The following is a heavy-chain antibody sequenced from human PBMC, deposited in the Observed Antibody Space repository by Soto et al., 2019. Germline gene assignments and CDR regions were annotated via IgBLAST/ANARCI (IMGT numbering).Heavy chain of an antibody. CDR2: ISHDGNKE. CDR3: AKVAPSFSVVWRFDH. D-gene: IGHD3-3*02. J-gene: IGHJ4*02. Sequence: GGSLRLSCAASGFTFSNYGIHWVRQAPGKGLEWVAVISHDGNKEYYADSVKGRFTVSRDNSKKTVYLQMNSLRAEDTAMYYCAKVAPSFSVVWRFDHCVPGTRVTVSS. CDR1: GFTFSNYG. V-gene: IGHV3-30*18.